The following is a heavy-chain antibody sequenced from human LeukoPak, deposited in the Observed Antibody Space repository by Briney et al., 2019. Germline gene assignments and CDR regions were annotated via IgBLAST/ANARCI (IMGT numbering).Heavy chain of an antibody. V-gene: IGHV1-2*02. CDR3: ARDLYYYGSGSTTNFDY. J-gene: IGHJ4*02. D-gene: IGHD3-10*01. CDR1: GYTFTGYY. CDR2: INPNSGGT. Sequence: ASVKVSCKASGYTFTGYYMHWVRQAPGQGLEWMGWINPNSGGTNYAQKFQGRVTMTRDTSISTAYMEVSRLKSDDTAVYYCARDLYYYGSGSTTNFDYWGQGTLVTVSS.